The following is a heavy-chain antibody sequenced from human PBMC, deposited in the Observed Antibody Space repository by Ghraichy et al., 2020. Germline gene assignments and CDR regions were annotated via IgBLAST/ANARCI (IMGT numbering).Heavy chain of an antibody. Sequence: GGSLNISCAASGFTFSSYWMSWVRQAPGKGLEWVANIKQDGSEKYYVDSVKGRFTISRDNAKNSLYLQMNSLRAEDTAVYYCARLDGGDYYYYGMDVWGQGTTVTVSS. CDR3: ARLDGGDYYYYGMDV. V-gene: IGHV3-7*01. CDR2: IKQDGSEK. D-gene: IGHD4-23*01. CDR1: GFTFSSYW. J-gene: IGHJ6*02.